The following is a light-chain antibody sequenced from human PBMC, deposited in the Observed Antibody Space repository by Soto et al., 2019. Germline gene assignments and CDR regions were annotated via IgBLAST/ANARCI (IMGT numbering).Light chain of an antibody. CDR2: DVT. Sequence: QSALTQPASVSGSPGQSITISCTGTSSDIGGYDYVSWYQQHPGTAPKLMIYDVTNRPSGVSSRFSGSKSGNTASLTISGLQAEDEADYYCSSYTTSTTLGVVFGGGTKVTVL. J-gene: IGLJ2*01. CDR1: SSDIGGYDY. CDR3: SSYTTSTTLGVV. V-gene: IGLV2-14*03.